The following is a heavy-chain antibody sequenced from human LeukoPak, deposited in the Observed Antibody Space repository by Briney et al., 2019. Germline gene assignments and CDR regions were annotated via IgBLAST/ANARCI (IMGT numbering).Heavy chain of an antibody. J-gene: IGHJ4*02. CDR3: ARDPPPNYYDSSGSSY. CDR1: GFTFSSYG. V-gene: IGHV3-23*01. Sequence: GGTLRLSCAASGFTFSSYGMSWVRQAPGKGLEWVSAISGSGGSTYYADSVKGRFTISRDNSKNTLYLQMNSLRAEDTAVYYCARDPPPNYYDSSGSSYWGQGTLVTVSS. D-gene: IGHD3-22*01. CDR2: ISGSGGST.